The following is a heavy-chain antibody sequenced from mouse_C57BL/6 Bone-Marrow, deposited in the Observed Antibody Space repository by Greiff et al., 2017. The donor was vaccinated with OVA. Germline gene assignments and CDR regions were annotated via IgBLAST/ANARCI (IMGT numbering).Heavy chain of an antibody. Sequence: VQLKESGGGLVQPKGSLKLSCAASGFSFNTYAMNWVRQAPGKGLEWVARIRSKSNNYATYYADSVKDRFTISRDDSESMLYLQMNNLKTEDTAMYYCVRQSGACFDYWGQGTTLTVSS. CDR1: GFSFNTYA. V-gene: IGHV10-1*01. D-gene: IGHD3-1*01. J-gene: IGHJ2*01. CDR2: IRSKSNNYAT. CDR3: VRQSGACFDY.